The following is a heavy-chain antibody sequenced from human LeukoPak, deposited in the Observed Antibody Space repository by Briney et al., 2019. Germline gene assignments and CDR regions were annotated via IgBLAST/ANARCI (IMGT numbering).Heavy chain of an antibody. CDR2: ISSNSKYT. Sequence: GGSLRLSCAASGFTFSIYTMSWVRQAPGKGLEWISYISSNSKYTKYADSVKGRFTISRDNSKNTLSLQMNSLRAENTAVYYCAKGRGTTVTSAANYWGQGTLVTVSS. CDR3: AKGRGTTVTSAANY. J-gene: IGHJ4*02. V-gene: IGHV3-23*01. CDR1: GFTFSIYT. D-gene: IGHD4-17*01.